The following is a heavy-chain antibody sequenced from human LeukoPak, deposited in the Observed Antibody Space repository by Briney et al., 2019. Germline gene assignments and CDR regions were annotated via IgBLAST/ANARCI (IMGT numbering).Heavy chain of an antibody. CDR1: GGTFSSYA. D-gene: IGHD4-23*01. Sequence: SVKVSCKASGGTFSSYAISWVRQAPGQGLEWMGRIIPILGIANYAQKFQGRVTITADKSTSTAYMELSSLRSEDTAVYYCARLRGGGNLSSYDAFDIWGQGTMVTVSS. CDR3: ARLRGGGNLSSYDAFDI. CDR2: IIPILGIA. V-gene: IGHV1-69*04. J-gene: IGHJ3*02.